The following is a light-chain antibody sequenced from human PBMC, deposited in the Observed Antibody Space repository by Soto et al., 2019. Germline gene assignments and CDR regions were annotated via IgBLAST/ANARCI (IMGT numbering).Light chain of an antibody. V-gene: IGLV2-14*01. Sequence: QSVLTQPPAVSGSPGQSITISCTGTSSDVGANIFVSWYQQHPGKVPKLMIYTVSSRPSGVSQRFSGSKSGNTASLTISGRQAEDEADYYCSSFTTDSNYVSGMGTKVTVL. CDR3: SSFTTDSNYV. J-gene: IGLJ1*01. CDR2: TVS. CDR1: SSDVGANIF.